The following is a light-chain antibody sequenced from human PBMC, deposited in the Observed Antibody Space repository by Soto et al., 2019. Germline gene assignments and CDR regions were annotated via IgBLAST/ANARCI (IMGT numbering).Light chain of an antibody. CDR2: DAS. CDR3: QHYDSLPPVT. Sequence: DIQMTQSPSSLSASVGDRVTITCRASQGIGNQLNWYQQKPGKAPRLLIYDASNFEAGDPSRFSGGGSGTEFTFTISSLRPEDVATYYCQHYDSLPPVTFGGG. J-gene: IGKJ4*01. CDR1: QGIGNQ. V-gene: IGKV1-33*01.